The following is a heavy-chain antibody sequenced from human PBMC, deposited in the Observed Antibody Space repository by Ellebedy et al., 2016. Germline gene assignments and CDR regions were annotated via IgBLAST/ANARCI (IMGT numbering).Heavy chain of an antibody. D-gene: IGHD4-17*01. J-gene: IGHJ4*02. CDR2: ISSSGST. CDR3: ARAWGDNGDPSIDY. Sequence: SETLSLXXTVSGASISSTTNYWGWIRQPPEKGLEWVGSISSSGSTYYNPSLKSRVTISIDMSKNQFSLKLTSVTAADTAVYYCARAWGDNGDPSIDYWGQGALVTVSS. CDR1: GASISSTTNY. V-gene: IGHV4-39*07.